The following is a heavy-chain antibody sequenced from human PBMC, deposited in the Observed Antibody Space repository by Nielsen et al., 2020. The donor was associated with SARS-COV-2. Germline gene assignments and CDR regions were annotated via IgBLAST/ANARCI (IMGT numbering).Heavy chain of an antibody. D-gene: IGHD3-10*01. Sequence: ASVKVSCKASGYTFTSYYMHWVRQAPGQGLEWMGIINPSGGSTSYAQKFQGRVTMTRDTSTSTVYMELSSLRSEDTAVYYCARDRLGGSGSHYEYFQHWGQGTLVTVSS. V-gene: IGHV1-46*01. CDR1: GYTFTSYY. J-gene: IGHJ1*01. CDR3: ARDRLGGSGSHYEYFQH. CDR2: INPSGGST.